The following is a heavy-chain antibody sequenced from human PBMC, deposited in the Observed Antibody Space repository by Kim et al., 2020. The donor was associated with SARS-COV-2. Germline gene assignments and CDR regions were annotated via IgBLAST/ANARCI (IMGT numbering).Heavy chain of an antibody. Sequence: GGSLRLSCAASGFTFSSYAMDWVRQAPGKGLEYVSVISSNGGSTYYANSVKGRFTISRDNSKNTLYLQMGSLRAEDMAVYYCARKTSGSYYSDYWGQGTLVTVSS. CDR1: GFTFSSYA. J-gene: IGHJ4*02. CDR3: ARKTSGSYYSDY. CDR2: ISSNGGST. D-gene: IGHD3-10*01. V-gene: IGHV3-64*01.